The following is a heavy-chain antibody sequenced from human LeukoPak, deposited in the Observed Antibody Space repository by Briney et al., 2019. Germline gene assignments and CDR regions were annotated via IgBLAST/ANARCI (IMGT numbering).Heavy chain of an antibody. V-gene: IGHV3-48*03. CDR3: AGDGYDSGTDV. J-gene: IGHJ6*02. D-gene: IGHD3-22*01. CDR1: GFTFSSYE. CDR2: ISSSGSTI. Sequence: GGSLRLSCAASGFTFSSYEMNSVRQAPGKGLEWVSYISSSGSTIYYADSVKGRFTISRDNAKNSLYLQMNSLRAEDTAVYYCAGDGYDSGTDVWGQGTTVTVSS.